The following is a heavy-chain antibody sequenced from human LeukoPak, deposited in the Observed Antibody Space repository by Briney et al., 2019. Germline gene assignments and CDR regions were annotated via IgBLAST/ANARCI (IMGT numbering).Heavy chain of an antibody. J-gene: IGHJ3*01. CDR1: GYTFTSYY. CDR2: INPSGGST. V-gene: IGHV1-46*01. Sequence: ASVKVSCKASGYTFTSYYMHWVRQAPGQGLEWMGIINPSGGSTSYAQKFQGRVTMTRDTSTSTVYMELSGLRSEDTAVYYCARVKPNYYDSSAYGTFDLWGQGTMVTVSS. CDR3: ARVKPNYYDSSAYGTFDL. D-gene: IGHD3-22*01.